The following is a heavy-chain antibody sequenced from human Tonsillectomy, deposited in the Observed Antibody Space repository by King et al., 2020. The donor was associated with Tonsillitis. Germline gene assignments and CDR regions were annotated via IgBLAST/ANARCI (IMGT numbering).Heavy chain of an antibody. CDR3: ARVLEYYDSRGFIQLYYYGMDV. CDR2: ISSSSTYI. V-gene: IGHV3-21*01. D-gene: IGHD3-22*01. Sequence: VQLVESGGGLVKPGGSLRLSCAASGFTFSSYNMNWVRQLPGKGLEWVSSISSSSTYIFYADLVKGRFTVSRDNAKNSLYLQMNSLRAEDTAVYYCARVLEYYDSRGFIQLYYYGMDVWGQGTTVTVSS. CDR1: GFTFSSYN. J-gene: IGHJ6*02.